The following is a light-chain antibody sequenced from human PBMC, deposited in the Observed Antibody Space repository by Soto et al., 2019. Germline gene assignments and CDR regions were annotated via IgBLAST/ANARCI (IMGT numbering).Light chain of an antibody. CDR3: QHYNGY. CDR1: QTINEW. V-gene: IGKV1-5*03. CDR2: EAP. Sequence: DIRMTQSPSTLSASVGDRVTITCRASQTINEWMAWYQQKPGRAPQLLIYEAPSLESGVPSRFSGSGCGTEITLTINSLQPDDFATYYCQHYNGYFGQGTKLEI. J-gene: IGKJ2*01.